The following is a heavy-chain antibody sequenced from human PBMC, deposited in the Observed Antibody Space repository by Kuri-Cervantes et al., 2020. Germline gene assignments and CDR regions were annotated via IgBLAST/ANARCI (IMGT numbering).Heavy chain of an antibody. D-gene: IGHD3-16*01. J-gene: IGHJ4*02. CDR2: INPNSGGT. V-gene: IGHV1-2*02. CDR1: GYTFTSYD. Sequence: ASVKVSCKASGYTFTSYDINWVRQAPGQGLECMGWINPNSGGTNYAQKFQGRVTMTRDTSISTAYMELSRLRSDDTAVYYCARATSFGGVKKGRRYFDYWGQGTLVTVSS. CDR3: ARATSFGGVKKGRRYFDY.